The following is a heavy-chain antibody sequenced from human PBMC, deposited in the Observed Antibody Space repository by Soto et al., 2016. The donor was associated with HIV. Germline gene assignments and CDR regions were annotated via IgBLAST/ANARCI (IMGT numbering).Heavy chain of an antibody. V-gene: IGHV3-21*01. J-gene: IGHJ4*02. D-gene: IGHD6-13*01. CDR3: ARGRIAAAGLFDY. Sequence: EVQLVESGGGLVKPGGSLRLSCAASGFTFSSYSMNWVRQAPGKGLEWVSSISSSSSYIYYADSVKGRFTISRDNAKNSLYLQMNSLRAEDTAVYYCARGRIAAAGLFDYVGPGNPGHRLL. CDR2: ISSSSSYI. CDR1: GFTFSSYS.